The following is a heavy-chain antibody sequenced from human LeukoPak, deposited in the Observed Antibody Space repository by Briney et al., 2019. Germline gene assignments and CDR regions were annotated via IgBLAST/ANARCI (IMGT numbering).Heavy chain of an antibody. Sequence: GASVKVSCKASGYTLTGYYVHWVRQAPGQGLEWMGWINPNTGGTNYAQKFQGRVTMTRNTSISTAYMELSSLRSEDTAVYYCARGLFKKLLSYYYYMDVWGKGTTVTVSS. CDR3: ARGLFKKLLSYYYYMDV. CDR1: GYTLTGYY. D-gene: IGHD2-15*01. J-gene: IGHJ6*03. CDR2: INPNTGGT. V-gene: IGHV1-2*02.